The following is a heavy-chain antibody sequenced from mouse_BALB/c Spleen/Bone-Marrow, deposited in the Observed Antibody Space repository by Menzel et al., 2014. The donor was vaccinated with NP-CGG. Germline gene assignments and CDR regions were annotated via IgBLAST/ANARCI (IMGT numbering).Heavy chain of an antibody. V-gene: IGHV1-80*01. J-gene: IGHJ2*01. CDR1: GYAFSIYW. CDR3: ARGGISIDY. Sequence: VHLVESGAELVRPGSSVKISCKASGYAFSIYWMNWVKQRPGQGLEWIGQIYPGDDDTDYNGKFKGKATLTADRSSSTAHMQLNSLTSEDSAVYFCARGGISIDYWGQGTTLTVSS. CDR2: IYPGDDDT.